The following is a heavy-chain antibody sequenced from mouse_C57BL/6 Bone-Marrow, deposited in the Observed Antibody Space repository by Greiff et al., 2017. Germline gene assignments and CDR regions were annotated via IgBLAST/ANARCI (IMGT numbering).Heavy chain of an antibody. D-gene: IGHD3-2*02. CDR2: IDPSDSNT. J-gene: IGHJ3*01. Sequence: QVQLQQPGAELVMPGASVKLSCKASGYTFTSYWMHWVKQRPGQGLEWIGEIDPSDSNTNYNQKFKGKSTLTVDKSSSTAYMQLSSLTSEDSAVYYCARGSGLPWFAYWGQGTLVTVSA. V-gene: IGHV1-69*01. CDR3: ARGSGLPWFAY. CDR1: GYTFTSYW.